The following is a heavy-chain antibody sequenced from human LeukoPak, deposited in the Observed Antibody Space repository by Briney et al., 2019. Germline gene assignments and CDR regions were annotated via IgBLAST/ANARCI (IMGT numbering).Heavy chain of an antibody. Sequence: GGSLRLSCAASGFTFSSYSMNWVRQAPGKGLEWVSSISSSSSYIYYADSVKGRFTISRDNAKNSLYLQMNSLRAEDTAVYHCARGFSGGIATPPKEAYYFDYWGQGTLVTVSS. CDR3: ARGFSGGIATPPKEAYYFDY. J-gene: IGHJ4*02. CDR1: GFTFSSYS. D-gene: IGHD2-21*01. CDR2: ISSSSSYI. V-gene: IGHV3-21*01.